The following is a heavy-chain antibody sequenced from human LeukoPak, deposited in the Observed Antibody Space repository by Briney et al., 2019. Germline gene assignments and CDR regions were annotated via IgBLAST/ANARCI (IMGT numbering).Heavy chain of an antibody. V-gene: IGHV3-11*04. J-gene: IGHJ4*02. D-gene: IGHD5-18*01. CDR3: ARDGPTAYFDY. CDR2: ISSSGSTI. CDR1: GFTFSDYY. Sequence: GGSLRLSCAASGFTFSDYYMSWIRQAPGKGLEWVSHISSSGSTIYYADSVKGRFTISRDNAKNSVYLQMSSLRAEDTAVYYCARDGPTAYFDYWGQGTLVAVSS.